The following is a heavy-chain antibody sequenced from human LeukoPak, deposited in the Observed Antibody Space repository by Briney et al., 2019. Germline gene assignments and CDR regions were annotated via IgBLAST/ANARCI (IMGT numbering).Heavy chain of an antibody. CDR2: INHSGST. CDR1: GGSFSGYY. CDR3: ARGGRSGWYRGDAFDI. D-gene: IGHD6-19*01. V-gene: IGHV4-34*01. J-gene: IGHJ3*02. Sequence: TTSETLSLTCAVYGGSFSGYYWSWIRQPPGKGLEWIGEINHSGSTYYNPSLKSRVTISVDTSKNQFSLKLSSVTAADTAVYYCARGGRSGWYRGDAFDIWGQGTMVTVSS.